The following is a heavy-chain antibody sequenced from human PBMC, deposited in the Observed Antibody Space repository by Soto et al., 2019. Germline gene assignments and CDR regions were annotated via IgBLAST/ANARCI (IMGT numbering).Heavy chain of an antibody. Sequence: QITLKESGPTLVKPTQTLTLTCTLSGFSLSSSGVGVGWIRQPPGKALEWLALIYWDDDKRYSPSLKSRLTITPDPSTHQVVLTMTNMDTVDTAPYYCARRYGSGSNYLWYFDLWGRGTLGTVSS. J-gene: IGHJ2*01. D-gene: IGHD3-10*01. CDR2: IYWDDDK. CDR1: GFSLSSSGVG. CDR3: ARRYGSGSNYLWYFDL. V-gene: IGHV2-5*02.